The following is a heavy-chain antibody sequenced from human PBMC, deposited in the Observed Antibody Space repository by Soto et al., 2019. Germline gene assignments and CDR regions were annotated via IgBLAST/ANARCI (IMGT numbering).Heavy chain of an antibody. D-gene: IGHD2-21*02. CDR1: GGTFSSNT. CDR2: INPIFGTA. J-gene: IGHJ4*02. V-gene: IGHV1-69*06. CDR3: ASKAACGGDCYAFDS. Sequence: QVQLVQSGAEVKKPGSSVKISCKASGGTFSSNTINWVRQAAGQGLEWMGGINPIFGTANYAQKFQGRVTITADKSTNTEYMELSSLTSEDTAVYYCASKAACGGDCYAFDSWGQGTLVTVSS.